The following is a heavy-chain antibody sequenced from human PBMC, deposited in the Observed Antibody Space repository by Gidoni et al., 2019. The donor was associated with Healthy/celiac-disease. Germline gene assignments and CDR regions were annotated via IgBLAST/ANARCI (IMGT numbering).Heavy chain of an antibody. Sequence: EVQLVQSGAEVKKPGESLKISCKGSGYSFTSYWIGWVRQMPGKGLEWIGIIYPGDSDTRYSPSFQGQVTISADKSISTAYLQWSSLKASDTAMYYCARHILPAARYNWFDPWGQGTLVTVSS. J-gene: IGHJ5*02. CDR1: GYSFTSYW. CDR2: IYPGDSDT. CDR3: ARHILPAARYNWFDP. D-gene: IGHD2-2*01. V-gene: IGHV5-51*01.